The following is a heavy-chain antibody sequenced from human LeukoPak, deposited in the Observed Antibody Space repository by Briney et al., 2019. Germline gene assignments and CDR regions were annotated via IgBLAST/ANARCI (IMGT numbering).Heavy chain of an antibody. CDR1: GFTVSSNW. Sequence: PGGSLRLSCTASGFTVSSNWMSWVRQAPEKGLEWVSVMYGGGNTYYADSVKGRFTISRDSSKNTLYLQMNSLRAEDTAVYYCARSPVTESNSWSLDDCGQGALVSVSS. J-gene: IGHJ4*02. CDR3: ARSPVTESNSWSLDD. V-gene: IGHV3-53*01. D-gene: IGHD3-10*01. CDR2: MYGGGNT.